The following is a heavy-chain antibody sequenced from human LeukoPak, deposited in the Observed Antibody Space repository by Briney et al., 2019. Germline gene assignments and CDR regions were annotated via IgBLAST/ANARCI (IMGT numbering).Heavy chain of an antibody. CDR1: GFTFSDYY. CDR3: ARETPYSSGWYY. V-gene: IGHV3-11*04. Sequence: SGGSLRLSCVASGFTFSDYYMSWIRQAPGKGLEWLSYISTRGSTIYYADSVKGRFTISRDNAKNSLYLQMNSLRAEDTAVYYCARETPYSSGWYYWGQGTLVTVSS. D-gene: IGHD6-19*01. J-gene: IGHJ4*02. CDR2: ISTRGSTI.